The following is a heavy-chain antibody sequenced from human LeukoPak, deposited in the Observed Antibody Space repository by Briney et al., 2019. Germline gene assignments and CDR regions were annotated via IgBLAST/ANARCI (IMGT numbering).Heavy chain of an antibody. V-gene: IGHV3-23*01. CDR2: ISGSGGST. CDR1: GFTFSSYA. D-gene: IGHD4-17*01. CDR3: AKRDYGDYGIDY. J-gene: IGHJ4*02. Sequence: GGSLRLSCAASGFTFSSYAMIWVRQAPGKGLEWVPAISGSGGSTYYADSVKGRFTISRDNSKNTLYLQMNSLRAEDTAVYYCAKRDYGDYGIDYWGQGTLVTVSS.